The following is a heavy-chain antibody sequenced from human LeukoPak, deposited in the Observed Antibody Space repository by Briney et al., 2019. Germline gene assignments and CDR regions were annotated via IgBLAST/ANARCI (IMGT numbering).Heavy chain of an antibody. Sequence: GASVEVSCKASGYTFTGYYMHWVRQAPGQGLEWMGWINPNSGGTNYAQKFQGRVTMTRDTSISTAYMELSRLRSDDTAVYYCARVGYGYVWGSYRYYNWFDPWGQGTLVTVSS. CDR1: GYTFTGYY. CDR2: INPNSGGT. D-gene: IGHD3-16*02. J-gene: IGHJ5*02. V-gene: IGHV1-2*02. CDR3: ARVGYGYVWGSYRYYNWFDP.